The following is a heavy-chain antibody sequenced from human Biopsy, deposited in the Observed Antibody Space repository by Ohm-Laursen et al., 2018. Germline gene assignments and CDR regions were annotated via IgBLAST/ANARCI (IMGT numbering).Heavy chain of an antibody. V-gene: IGHV3-23*01. CDR1: GFTFSSHA. D-gene: IGHD3-3*01. CDR2: INGSGGST. CDR3: ARDRYDFCGGCPFDP. J-gene: IGHJ5*02. Sequence: SLRLSCTASGFTFSSHAMSWVRQAPGKGRECVSVINGSGGSTYYADPVKGRFTISRDNSKNTLYLQMNSLRAEDTAMYYCARDRYDFCGGCPFDPWGQGTLVTVS.